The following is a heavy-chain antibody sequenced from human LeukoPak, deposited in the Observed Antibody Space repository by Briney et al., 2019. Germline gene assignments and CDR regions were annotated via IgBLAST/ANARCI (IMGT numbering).Heavy chain of an antibody. Sequence: GASVKVSCKASGYTFTSYGISWVRQAPGQGLGWMGWISAYNGNTNYAQKLQGRVTMTTDTSTSTAYMELRSLRSDDTAVYYCARGHYGSGSSSFHNWFDPWGQGTLVTVSS. D-gene: IGHD3-10*01. CDR3: ARGHYGSGSSSFHNWFDP. CDR2: ISAYNGNT. CDR1: GYTFTSYG. J-gene: IGHJ5*02. V-gene: IGHV1-18*01.